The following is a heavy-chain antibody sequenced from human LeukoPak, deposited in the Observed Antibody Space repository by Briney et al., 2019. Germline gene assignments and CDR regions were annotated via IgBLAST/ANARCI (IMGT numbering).Heavy chain of an antibody. V-gene: IGHV4-59*01. CDR3: ARSRRDCSGGSCYFGFGGMGYYYYGMDV. J-gene: IGHJ6*02. D-gene: IGHD2-15*01. CDR1: GGSISSYY. Sequence: PSETLSLTCTVSGGSISSYYWSWIRQPPGKGLEWIGYIYYSGSTNYNPSPKSRVTISVDTSKNQFSLKLSSVTAADTAVYYCARSRRDCSGGSCYFGFGGMGYYYYGMDVWGQGTTVTVSS. CDR2: IYYSGST.